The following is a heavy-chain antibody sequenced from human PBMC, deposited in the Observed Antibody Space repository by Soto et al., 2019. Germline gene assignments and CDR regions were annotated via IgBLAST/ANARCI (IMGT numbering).Heavy chain of an antibody. J-gene: IGHJ4*02. D-gene: IGHD1-7*01. Sequence: HSETLSLTCAVYGGSFSGYYWSWIRQPPGKGLEWIGEINHSGSTNYNPSLKSRVTISVDTSRNQFSLKLSSVTAADTAVYYCARGITGTTYYFDYWGQGTLVTVSS. CDR1: GGSFSGYY. CDR3: ARGITGTTYYFDY. V-gene: IGHV4-34*01. CDR2: INHSGST.